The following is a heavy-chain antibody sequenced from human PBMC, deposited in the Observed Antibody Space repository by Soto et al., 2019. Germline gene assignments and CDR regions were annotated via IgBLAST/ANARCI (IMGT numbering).Heavy chain of an antibody. V-gene: IGHV1-69*02. J-gene: IGHJ4*02. CDR3: ARDTAMAHFDY. D-gene: IGHD5-18*01. CDR1: GGTFSSYT. CDR2: IIPILGIA. Sequence: QVQLVQSGAEVKKPGSSVKVSCKASGGTFSSYTISWVRQAPGQGLEWMGRIIPILGIANYAQKFQGRVTITAAKSTSTAYMELSSLRSEDPDVYYCARDTAMAHFDYWGQGTLVTVSS.